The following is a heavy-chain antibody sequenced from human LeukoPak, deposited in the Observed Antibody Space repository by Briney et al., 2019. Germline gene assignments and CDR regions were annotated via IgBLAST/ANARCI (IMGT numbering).Heavy chain of an antibody. CDR3: ARGHVGWSFDY. CDR2: ITGGGNSA. CDR1: GFDFSYYI. Sequence: GGSLILSCAASGFDFSYYIMSWVRQTPGKGLEWVSAITGGGNSAYYAQSVKGRFSISRDNSDNTVYLQMNSLSAEDTAVYYCARGHVGWSFDYWGQGTLVTVSS. D-gene: IGHD6-19*01. J-gene: IGHJ4*02. V-gene: IGHV3-23*01.